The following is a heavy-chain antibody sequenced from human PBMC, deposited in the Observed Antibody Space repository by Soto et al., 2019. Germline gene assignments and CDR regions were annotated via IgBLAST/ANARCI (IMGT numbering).Heavy chain of an antibody. CDR1: GYSFTSYW. V-gene: IGHV5-51*01. Sequence: GESLKISCKGSGYSFTSYWIGWVRQMPGKGLEWMGIIYPGDSDTRYSPSFQGQVTISADKSISTAYLQWSSLKASDTAMYYCVRPGGYSSEYYYGMDVWGQGTTVTVSS. J-gene: IGHJ6*02. CDR2: IYPGDSDT. D-gene: IGHD5-18*01. CDR3: VRPGGYSSEYYYGMDV.